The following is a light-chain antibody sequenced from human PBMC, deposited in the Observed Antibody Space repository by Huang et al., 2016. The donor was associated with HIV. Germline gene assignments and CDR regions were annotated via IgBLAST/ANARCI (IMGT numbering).Light chain of an antibody. J-gene: IGKJ2*01. CDR1: QSVSRN. CDR2: GAS. CDR3: QQYNNWPPMYT. Sequence: EIVLTQSPATRSMSPGQRATLSCRASQSVSRNLAWFQQNPGQAPRLLIYGASTRATGIPARFRGSGSGTEFTLTISSLQSEDFAVYYCQQYNNWPPMYTFGQGTKLEV. V-gene: IGKV3-15*01.